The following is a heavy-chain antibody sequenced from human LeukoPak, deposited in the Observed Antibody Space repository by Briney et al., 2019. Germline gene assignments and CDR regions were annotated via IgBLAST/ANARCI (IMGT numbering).Heavy chain of an antibody. V-gene: IGHV4-30-4*01. CDR3: ARSTVTTIYYFDY. D-gene: IGHD4-17*01. J-gene: IGHJ4*02. CDR2: IYYSGST. CDR1: GGSFSGYY. Sequence: SETLSLTCAVYGGSFSGYYWCWIRQPPGKGLEWIGYIYYSGSTYYNPSLKSRVTISVDTSKNQFSLKLSSVTAADTAVYYCARSTVTTIYYFDYWGQGTLVTVSS.